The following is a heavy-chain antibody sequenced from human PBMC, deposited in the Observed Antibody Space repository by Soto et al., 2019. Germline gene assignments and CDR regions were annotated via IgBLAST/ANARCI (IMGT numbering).Heavy chain of an antibody. J-gene: IGHJ6*01. CDR3: ERDHPATRHGMDV. V-gene: IGHV3-53*01. Sequence: HPGGSLRLSCAASGFTVSSNYMSWVRQAPGKGLEWVSVIYSGGSTYYADSVRGRFTISRDNSKNTLYLQMKSLRAEDTAVYYCERDHPATRHGMDVWGQGTTVTVSS. CDR1: GFTVSSNY. CDR2: IYSGGST.